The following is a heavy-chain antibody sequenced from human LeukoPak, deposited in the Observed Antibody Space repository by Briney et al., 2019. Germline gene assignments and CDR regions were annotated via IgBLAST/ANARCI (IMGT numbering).Heavy chain of an antibody. CDR1: GFTFSKYG. D-gene: IGHD3-10*01. Sequence: PGRSLRLSCVASGFTFSKYGMHWVRQAPGKGLEWVALISYDGDDKYYADSVKGRFTVSRDISKNMLSLQMNALRTEDTAVYYCAKESVWFGDVLGGLDVWGQGTTVIVSS. V-gene: IGHV3-30*18. J-gene: IGHJ6*02. CDR2: ISYDGDDK. CDR3: AKESVWFGDVLGGLDV.